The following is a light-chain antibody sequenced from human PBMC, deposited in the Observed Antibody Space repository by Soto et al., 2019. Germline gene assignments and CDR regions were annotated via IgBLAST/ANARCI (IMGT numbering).Light chain of an antibody. J-gene: IGKJ5*01. CDR2: NAS. CDR1: QSVRTY. CDR3: QQRSNWPPNT. V-gene: IGKV3-11*01. Sequence: EIVLTQSPATLSLFPGERATLSCRASQSVRTYLAWYQQKPGQAPRLLISNASNRATGIPARFSGSGSGTDFTLTISSLEAEDFAVYYCQQRSNWPPNTFGQGTRLEIK.